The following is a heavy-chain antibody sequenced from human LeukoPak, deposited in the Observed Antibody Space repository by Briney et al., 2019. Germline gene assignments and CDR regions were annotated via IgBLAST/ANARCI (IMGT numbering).Heavy chain of an antibody. CDR2: MNTDGSRT. CDR1: GFTFSSYW. CDR3: ASDFTGRDDY. V-gene: IGHV3-74*01. Sequence: PGGSLRLSCAASGFTFSSYWMDWVRQAPGKGLVWVSRMNTDGSRTDYADSVKGRFTISRDNAKNTLYLQMNSLGAEDTAVYSCASDFTGRDDYWGQGTLVTVSS. J-gene: IGHJ4*02. D-gene: IGHD2-8*02.